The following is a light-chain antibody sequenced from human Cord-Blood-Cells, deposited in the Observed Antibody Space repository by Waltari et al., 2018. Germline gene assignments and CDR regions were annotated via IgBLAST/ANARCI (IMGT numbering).Light chain of an antibody. CDR2: EVS. CDR1: SSDVGGYNY. V-gene: IGLV2-14*01. CDR3: SSYTSSSGNWV. Sequence: QSALTQPASVSGSPGQSITISCTGTSSDVGGYNYVSWYQQHPGKAPKLMLYEVSNRPSGVSNRFSGSKSGNTASLTISGLQAEDEADYYCSSYTSSSGNWVFGGGTKLTVL. J-gene: IGLJ3*02.